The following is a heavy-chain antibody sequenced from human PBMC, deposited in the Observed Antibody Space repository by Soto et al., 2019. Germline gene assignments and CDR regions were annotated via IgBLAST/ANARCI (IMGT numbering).Heavy chain of an antibody. CDR3: ARPSDYGDSAFDF. J-gene: IGHJ3*01. D-gene: IGHD4-17*01. CDR2: INPSGGST. CDR1: GYTFTSYY. Sequence: QVQLVQSGAEVKKPGASVKVSCNASGYTFTSYYMHWVRQAPGHGLEWMGIINPSGGSTSCAQKFQGIVTMTRDRYTSTVYVELSSLRSEVTDVYSCARPSDYGDSAFDFWGQETMVKVS. V-gene: IGHV1-46*03.